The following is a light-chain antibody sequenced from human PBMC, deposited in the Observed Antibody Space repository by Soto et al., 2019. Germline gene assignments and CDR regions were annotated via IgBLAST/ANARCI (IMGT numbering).Light chain of an antibody. CDR2: GNN. CDR3: QSYDRSVSGWL. CDR1: ASNIGADYD. J-gene: IGLJ3*02. V-gene: IGLV1-40*01. Sequence: QSVLTQPPSVSGVPGQTVTFSCTGSASNIGADYDVHWYQQLPGAAPKLLIYGNNNRPSGVPDRFSGYKSGASASLAITGLQADDEADYYCQSYDRSVSGWLFGGGTKLTVL.